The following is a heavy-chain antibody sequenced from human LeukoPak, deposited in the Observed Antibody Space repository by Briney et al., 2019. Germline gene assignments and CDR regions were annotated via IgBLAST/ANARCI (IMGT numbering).Heavy chain of an antibody. V-gene: IGHV3-30*02. CDR1: GFTFSSYG. J-gene: IGHJ3*01. CDR3: ASPYGWGGFAFYF. CDR2: IRYDGSNK. D-gene: IGHD3-10*01. Sequence: GGSLRLSCAASGFTFSSYGMHWVRQAPGKGLEWVAFIRYDGSNKYYADSVKGRFTISRDNSKNTLYLQMNSLRAEDTAVYYCASPYGWGGFAFYFGGQGKMVTVFS.